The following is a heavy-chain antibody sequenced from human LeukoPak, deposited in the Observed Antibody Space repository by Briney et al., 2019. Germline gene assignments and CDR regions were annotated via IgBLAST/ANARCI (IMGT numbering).Heavy chain of an antibody. CDR1: GYTFTGYY. Sequence: GASVKVSCRASGYTFTGYYMHWVPQAPRQGVEWMGWINPNSGGTNYAQKFQGRVTMTRDTSISTAYMELSRLRSDDTAVYYCARALFGVVGLWGQGTLVTVSP. J-gene: IGHJ4*02. CDR3: ARALFGVVGL. CDR2: INPNSGGT. D-gene: IGHD3-3*01. V-gene: IGHV1-2*02.